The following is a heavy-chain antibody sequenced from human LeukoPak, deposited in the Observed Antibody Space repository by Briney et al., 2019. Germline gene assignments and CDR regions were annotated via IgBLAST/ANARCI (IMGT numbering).Heavy chain of an antibody. CDR2: IWYDGSNK. J-gene: IGHJ5*02. Sequence: GGSLRLSCAASGFTFSSYGMHWVRQAPGKGLEWVAVIWYDGSNKYYADSVKGRFTISRDNSKNTLYLQMNSLRAEDTAVYYCAKDSAVIAVATNWFDPWGQGTLVTVSS. CDR1: GFTFSSYG. D-gene: IGHD6-19*01. CDR3: AKDSAVIAVATNWFDP. V-gene: IGHV3-33*06.